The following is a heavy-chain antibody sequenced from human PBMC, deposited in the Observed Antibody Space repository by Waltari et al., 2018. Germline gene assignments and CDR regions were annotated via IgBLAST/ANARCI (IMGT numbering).Heavy chain of an antibody. Sequence: LTELSMHWVRQAPGKGLEWMGGFDPEDGETIYAQKFQGRVTMTEDTSTDTAYMELSSLRSEDTAVYYCATVDGHFDYWGQGTLVTVSS. CDR1: LTELS. CDR3: ATVDGHFDY. J-gene: IGHJ4*02. CDR2: FDPEDGET. V-gene: IGHV1-24*01.